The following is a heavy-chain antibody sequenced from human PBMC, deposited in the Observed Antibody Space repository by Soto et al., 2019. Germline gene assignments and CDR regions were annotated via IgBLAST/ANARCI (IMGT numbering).Heavy chain of an antibody. V-gene: IGHV3-64D*06. CDR1: GFTFSMFS. CDR2: ISSNGDST. Sequence: GGSLRLFCSASGFTFSMFSMHWVRQAPGKGLEYVSGISSNGDSTYYADSVKGRFTISRDNSKNTLYLQMSSLRAVDTAVYCCVHPRSTVQIPPTWGQGTLVTVSS. D-gene: IGHD4-17*01. CDR3: VHPRSTVQIPPT. J-gene: IGHJ5*02.